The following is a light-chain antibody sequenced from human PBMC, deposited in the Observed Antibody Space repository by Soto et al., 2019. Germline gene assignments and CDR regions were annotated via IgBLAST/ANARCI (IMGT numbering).Light chain of an antibody. CDR2: DAS. CDR3: QQYKNWRT. CDR1: QSVSDY. J-gene: IGKJ1*01. Sequence: EILLNQSPAPLSLSPGERATLSCSASQSVSDYLACYQQKPDQPPRLLIYDASKRATGIPPWFSGSGSTTDFTLTISSLQSEDSAVYFCQQYKNWRTFGRGTKVDI. V-gene: IGKV3-11*01.